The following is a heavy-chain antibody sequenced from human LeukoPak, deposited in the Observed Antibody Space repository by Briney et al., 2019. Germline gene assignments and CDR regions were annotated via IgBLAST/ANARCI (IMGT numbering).Heavy chain of an antibody. D-gene: IGHD6-19*01. CDR2: ISSSSSTI. J-gene: IGHJ5*02. CDR1: GFTFSNYA. Sequence: PGGSLRLSCAASGFTFSNYAMDWVRQAPGKGLEWVSYISSSSSTIYYADSVKGRFTISRDNAKNSLYLQMNSLRAEDTAVYYCARDGAVAGGWTNWFDPWGQGTLVTVSS. CDR3: ARDGAVAGGWTNWFDP. V-gene: IGHV3-48*04.